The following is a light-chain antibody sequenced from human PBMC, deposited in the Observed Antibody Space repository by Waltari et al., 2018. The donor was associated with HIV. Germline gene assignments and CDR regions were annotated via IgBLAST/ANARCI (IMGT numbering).Light chain of an antibody. V-gene: IGLV2-8*01. Sequence: QSALTQPPSASGSRGQSVIISCTGTSSDVGGYTSVPWYQQHPGKAPKLIIYEVSKRPSGVPDRFSGSKSGNTASLTVSGLQTEDEADYYCSSYAGSKNLVFGGGTKLTVL. CDR2: EVS. CDR1: SSDVGGYTS. J-gene: IGLJ2*01. CDR3: SSYAGSKNLV.